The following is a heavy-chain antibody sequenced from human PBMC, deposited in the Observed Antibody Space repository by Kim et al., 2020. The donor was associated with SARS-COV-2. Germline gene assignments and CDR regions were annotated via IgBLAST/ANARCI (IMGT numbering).Heavy chain of an antibody. CDR2: ISPNDGGA. D-gene: IGHD2-21*01. CDR1: GYTFGDYY. CDR3: ATGLGDGSALWRPLDY. V-gene: IGHV1-2*02. Sequence: ASVKVSCKASGYTFGDYYIHWVRQAPGQGLEWMGYISPNDGGATSAQKFQGRVTMTSDTSISAAYMDLTSLISDDTGVYYCATGLGDGSALWRPLDYWGQGTLVIVSS. J-gene: IGHJ4*02.